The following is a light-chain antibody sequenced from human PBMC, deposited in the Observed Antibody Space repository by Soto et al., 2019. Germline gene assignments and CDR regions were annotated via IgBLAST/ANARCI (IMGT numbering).Light chain of an antibody. J-gene: IGLJ2*01. V-gene: IGLV1-47*01. CDR1: ISNIGNNY. CDR2: RGT. CDR3: QSYDADFVI. Sequence: QSVLTQPPSTSGTPGQRVTISCSGSISNIGNNYVYWYQQFPGTAPKLLIYRGTQRPSGVPDRFSGSTDASSNSASLTISGLQTEDEADYYCQSYDADFVIFGGGTKLTVL.